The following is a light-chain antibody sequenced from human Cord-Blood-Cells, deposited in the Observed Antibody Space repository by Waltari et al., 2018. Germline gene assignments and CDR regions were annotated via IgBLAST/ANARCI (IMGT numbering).Light chain of an antibody. Sequence: EIVMTQSPATLSVSPGERATLSCRASHSVSSNLAWYQQKPGQAPRLLIYGASTRATGIPARFSGSGSGTEFTLTISSLQSEDFAVYYCQQYNNWLETFGQGTKVEIK. CDR1: HSVSSN. CDR3: QQYNNWLET. CDR2: GAS. V-gene: IGKV3-15*01. J-gene: IGKJ1*01.